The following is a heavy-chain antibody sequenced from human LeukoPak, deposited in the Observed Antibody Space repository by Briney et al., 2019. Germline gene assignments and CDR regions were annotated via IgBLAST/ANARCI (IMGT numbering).Heavy chain of an antibody. D-gene: IGHD3-10*01. J-gene: IGHJ5*02. CDR1: YW. V-gene: IGHV5-51*01. CDR2: IYPGDSDT. Sequence: YWSWIRQPPGKGLEWMGIIYPGDSDTRYSPSFQGQVTISADKSISTAYLQWSSLKASDTAMYYCARIRITIVRGVIRGANWFDPWGQGTLVTVSS. CDR3: ARIRITIVRGVIRGANWFDP.